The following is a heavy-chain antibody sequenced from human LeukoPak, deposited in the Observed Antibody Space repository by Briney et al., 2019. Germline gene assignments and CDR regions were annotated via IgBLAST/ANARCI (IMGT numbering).Heavy chain of an antibody. V-gene: IGHV3-21*01. Sequence: GGSLRLSCAASGFTFSSYSMNWVRQAPGKGLEWVSSISSSSSYIYYADSVKGRFTISRDNAKNSLYLQMNSLRAEDTAVYYCASSVSRELGWGGFDYWGQGTLVTVSS. D-gene: IGHD2-21*01. CDR1: GFTFSSYS. CDR2: ISSSSSYI. J-gene: IGHJ4*02. CDR3: ASSVSRELGWGGFDY.